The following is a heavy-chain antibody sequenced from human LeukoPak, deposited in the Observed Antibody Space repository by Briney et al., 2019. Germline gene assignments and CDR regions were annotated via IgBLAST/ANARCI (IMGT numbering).Heavy chain of an antibody. CDR1: GGSFSGYY. CDR3: ARQASTYSSGWFYYFDY. D-gene: IGHD6-19*01. CDR2: IYYSGST. J-gene: IGHJ4*02. Sequence: SETLSLTCAVYGGSFSGYYWSWIRQPPGKGLEWIGYIYYSGSTNYNPSLKSRVTISVDTSKNQFSLKLSSVTAADTAVYYCARQASTYSSGWFYYFDYWGQGTLVTVSS. V-gene: IGHV4-59*08.